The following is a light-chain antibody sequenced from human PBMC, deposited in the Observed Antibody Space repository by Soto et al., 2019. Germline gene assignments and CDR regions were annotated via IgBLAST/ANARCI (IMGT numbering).Light chain of an antibody. CDR1: QTIGSW. CDR3: HHYNSYSEA. Sequence: DIQMTQSPSTLSGSVGDRVTITCRASQTIGSWLAWYQQKPGKAPKLLIYKASTLKSGVPSRFSGSGSGTEFTLTISSLQPDDFATYYCHHYNSYSEAFGQGTKV. J-gene: IGKJ1*01. V-gene: IGKV1-5*03. CDR2: KAS.